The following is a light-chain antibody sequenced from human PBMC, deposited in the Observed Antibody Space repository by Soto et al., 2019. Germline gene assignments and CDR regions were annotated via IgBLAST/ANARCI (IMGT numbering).Light chain of an antibody. V-gene: IGKV1-12*01. CDR1: QGIGSW. CDR3: QQANSFPHT. Sequence: DIQMTQSPSSVSASVGDRVTITCRASQGIGSWLAWYQQKPGKAPNLLIYDASKLHSGVPSRFSGSGSGTDFSLTISSLQPEDFATYYGQQANSFPHTFGGGTKVEI. J-gene: IGKJ4*01. CDR2: DAS.